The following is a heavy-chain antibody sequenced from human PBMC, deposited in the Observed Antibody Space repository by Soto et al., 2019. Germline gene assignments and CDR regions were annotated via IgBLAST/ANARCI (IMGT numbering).Heavy chain of an antibody. J-gene: IGHJ4*01. CDR1: GFTYISNG. CDR2: IWCDGSNK. V-gene: IGHV3-33*01. CDR3: ARGARYYGSADYRYRPNYCDY. D-gene: IGHD3-10*01. Sequence: PVVTLRRSCAASGFTYISNGTHWFRQTTGKGLEWVAVIWCDGSNKYYLDSVKDRFTICRDNSKNTVYLELNSLRAEDTAVYYCARGARYYGSADYRYRPNYCDYQGKGCMGTVS.